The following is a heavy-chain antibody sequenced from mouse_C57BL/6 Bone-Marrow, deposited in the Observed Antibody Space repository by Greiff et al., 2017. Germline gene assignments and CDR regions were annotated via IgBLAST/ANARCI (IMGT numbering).Heavy chain of an antibody. V-gene: IGHV1-26*01. CDR2: INPNNGGT. Sequence: EVQLQQSGPELVKPGASVKISCKASGYTFTDYYMNWVKQSHGKSLEWIGDINPNNGGTSYNQKFKGKATLTVDKSSSTAYMELRSLTSEDSAVYYCARLFYDGYSYWDQGNLVTVSA. J-gene: IGHJ3*01. CDR3: ARLFYDGYSY. CDR1: GYTFTDYY. D-gene: IGHD2-3*01.